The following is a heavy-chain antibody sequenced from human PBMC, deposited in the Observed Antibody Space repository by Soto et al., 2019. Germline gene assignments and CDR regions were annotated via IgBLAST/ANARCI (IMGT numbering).Heavy chain of an antibody. Sequence: GGSLRLSCAASGFTFSSYGMHWVRQAPGKGLEWVAVISYDGSNKYYADSVKGRFTISRDNSKNTLYLQMNSLRAEDTAVYYCAKDPSGDYSYYGMDVWGQGTTVTVSS. V-gene: IGHV3-30*18. D-gene: IGHD7-27*01. CDR1: GFTFSSYG. J-gene: IGHJ6*02. CDR3: AKDPSGDYSYYGMDV. CDR2: ISYDGSNK.